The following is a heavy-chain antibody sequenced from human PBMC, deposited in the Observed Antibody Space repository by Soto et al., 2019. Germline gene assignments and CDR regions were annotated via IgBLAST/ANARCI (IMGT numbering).Heavy chain of an antibody. CDR3: ASTYYNLNSGPLDH. D-gene: IGHD3-10*01. CDR2: IYYSGST. Sequence: PSETLSLTCTVSGGSISPYYWSWIRQPPGKGLEWIEYIYYSGSTNYNPSLKSRVTISVDTSKNQFSLKLSSVTAADTAVYYCASTYYNLNSGPLDHWGQGTLVTVSS. J-gene: IGHJ4*02. V-gene: IGHV4-59*01. CDR1: GGSISPYY.